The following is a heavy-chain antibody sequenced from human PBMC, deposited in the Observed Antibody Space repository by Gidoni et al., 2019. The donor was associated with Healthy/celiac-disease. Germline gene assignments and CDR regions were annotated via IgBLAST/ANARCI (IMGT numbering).Heavy chain of an antibody. CDR1: GFTFSSYG. D-gene: IGHD3-22*01. CDR3: AKDALNYYDSSGPPRGFDP. J-gene: IGHJ5*02. Sequence: QVQLVESGGGVVKPGRSLRLSCAASGFTFSSYGLHWVRQAPGKGLEWVAVLSYYGSNKYYAYSVKGRFTISRDNSKNTLYLQMNSLRAEDPAVYYCAKDALNYYDSSGPPRGFDPWGQGTLVTVSS. V-gene: IGHV3-30*18. CDR2: LSYYGSNK.